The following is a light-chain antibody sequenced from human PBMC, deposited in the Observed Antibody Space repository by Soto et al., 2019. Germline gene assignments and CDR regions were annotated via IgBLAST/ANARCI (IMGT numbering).Light chain of an antibody. CDR1: SSNIGNNY. V-gene: IGLV1-51*01. CDR3: ATWDSSLRLVF. J-gene: IGLJ2*01. Sequence: QSVLTQPPSVSAAPGQKVTISCSGSSSNIGNNYVSWYQQLPGTAPILLIYDDDKRPSGIPDRFSGSKSGTSATLGITGLQTGDEADYYCATWDSSLRLVFLGGGTKLTVL. CDR2: DDD.